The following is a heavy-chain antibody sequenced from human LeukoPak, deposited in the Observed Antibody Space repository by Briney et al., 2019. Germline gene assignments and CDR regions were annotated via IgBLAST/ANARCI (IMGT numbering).Heavy chain of an antibody. CDR1: GGSFSGYY. CDR2: INHSGST. V-gene: IGHV4-34*01. CDR3: ARGGYSYGTFDY. Sequence: ASETLSLTCAVYGGSFSGYYWSWIRQPPGKGLEWIGEINHSGSTNYNSSLKSRVTISVDTSKNQFSLKLSSVTAADTAVYYCARGGYSYGTFDYWGQGTLVAVSS. D-gene: IGHD5-18*01. J-gene: IGHJ4*02.